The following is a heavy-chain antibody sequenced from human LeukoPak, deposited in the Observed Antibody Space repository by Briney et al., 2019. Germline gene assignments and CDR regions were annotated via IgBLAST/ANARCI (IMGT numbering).Heavy chain of an antibody. CDR1: GGTFSSYA. CDR3: ARVCSLGIVVVPAAYYFDY. V-gene: IGHV1-2*02. Sequence: ASVKVSCKASGGTFSSYAISWVRQAPGQGLEWMGWINPNSGGTNYAQKFQGRVTMTRDTSISTAYMELSRLRSDDTAVYYCARVCSLGIVVVPAAYYFDYWGQGTLVTVSS. CDR2: INPNSGGT. J-gene: IGHJ4*02. D-gene: IGHD2-2*03.